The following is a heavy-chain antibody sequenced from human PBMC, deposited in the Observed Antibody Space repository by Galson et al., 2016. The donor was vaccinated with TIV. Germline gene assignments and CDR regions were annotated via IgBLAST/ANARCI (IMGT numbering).Heavy chain of an antibody. CDR1: ELSVSINY. Sequence: SLRLSCAASELSVSINYMTWVRQAPGKGLEWVSLISDGGNTYYPDSVKGRFTISRDKSKKTLYLQITSLRVEDTAVYYCARDRVVDATYYYYYYGLDVWGQGTAVTVSS. V-gene: IGHV3-66*02. J-gene: IGHJ6*02. CDR2: ISDGGNT. D-gene: IGHD2-15*01. CDR3: ARDRVVDATYYYYYYGLDV.